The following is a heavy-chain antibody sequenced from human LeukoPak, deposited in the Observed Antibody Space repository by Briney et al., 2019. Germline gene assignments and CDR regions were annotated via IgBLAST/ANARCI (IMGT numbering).Heavy chain of an antibody. V-gene: IGHV3-23*01. CDR3: VRSLDY. J-gene: IGHJ4*02. CDR2: FTGSGGFT. CDR1: GFPFSTYA. Sequence: PGGSLRLSCAASGFPFSTYAMNWVRQAPGRGLEWVSVFTGSGGFTQYADSVKGRFTISRDNSKNTVYLQMNSLRVEDTALYYCVRSLDYWGQGTLVTVSS.